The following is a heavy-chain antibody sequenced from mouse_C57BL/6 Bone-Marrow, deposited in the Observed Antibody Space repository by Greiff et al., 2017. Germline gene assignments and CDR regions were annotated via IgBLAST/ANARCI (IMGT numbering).Heavy chain of an antibody. CDR1: GYTFTDYE. D-gene: IGHD1-1*01. CDR3: DYGTPYAMDY. CDR2: IDPETGGT. Sequence: QVQLQQSGAELVRPGASVTLSCKASGYTFTDYEMHWVKQTPVHGLEWIGAIDPETGGTAYNQKFKGKAILTADKSSSTAYMELHSLTSEDSAVYYCDYGTPYAMDYWGQGTSVTVSS. J-gene: IGHJ4*01. V-gene: IGHV1-15*01.